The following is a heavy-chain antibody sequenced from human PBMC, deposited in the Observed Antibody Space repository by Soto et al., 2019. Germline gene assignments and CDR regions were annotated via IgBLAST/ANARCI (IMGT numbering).Heavy chain of an antibody. Sequence: QVQLQESGPGLVKPSETLSLTCTVSGGSISSYYWSWIRQPPGKGLEWIGYIYYSGSTNYNPSLKSRVTISVDTSKNQFSLKLSSVTAADTAVYYCARAHQARMVATSYFDYWGQGTLVTVSS. J-gene: IGHJ4*02. D-gene: IGHD5-12*01. CDR1: GGSISSYY. CDR3: ARAHQARMVATSYFDY. CDR2: IYYSGST. V-gene: IGHV4-59*01.